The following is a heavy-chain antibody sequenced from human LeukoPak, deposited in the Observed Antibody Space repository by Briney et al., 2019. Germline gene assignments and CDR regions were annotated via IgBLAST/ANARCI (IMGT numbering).Heavy chain of an antibody. D-gene: IGHD3-3*01. CDR2: INHSGST. Sequence: SETLSLTCAVYGGSFGGYYWSWIRQPPGKGLEWIGEINHSGSTNYNPSLKSRVTISVDTSKNQFSLKLSSVTAADTAVYYCARSLEWLLPFDYWGQGTLVTVSS. J-gene: IGHJ4*02. V-gene: IGHV4-34*01. CDR1: GGSFGGYY. CDR3: ARSLEWLLPFDY.